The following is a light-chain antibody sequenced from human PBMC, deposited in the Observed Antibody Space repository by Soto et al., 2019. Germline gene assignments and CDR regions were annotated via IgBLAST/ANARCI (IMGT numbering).Light chain of an antibody. V-gene: IGKV1-27*01. CDR2: DAS. CDR3: HKYNSAPFT. J-gene: IGKJ3*01. CDR1: EDISNF. Sequence: DIQMTQSPSSLSASVGDRVTITCRASEDISNFLTWYQQKPGQVPKLLIYDASTFQSAVPSRFSGSGSGTHFTLTISSLQPEDVATYYCHKYNSAPFTFGPGTKVDLK.